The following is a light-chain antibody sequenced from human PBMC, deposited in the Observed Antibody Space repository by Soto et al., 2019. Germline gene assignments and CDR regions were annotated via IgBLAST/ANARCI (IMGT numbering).Light chain of an antibody. CDR1: QSFTTSY. CDR3: HQYGGSPQT. V-gene: IGKV3-20*01. J-gene: IGKJ1*01. CDR2: GTS. Sequence: IGLTQSPGTLSLSPGEIATLSCRTIQSFTTSYLAWYQQKPVKAPRLLIYGTSNRATGIPDRFSGSGSATDFTHTISRMEPEDLAVYYCHQYGGSPQTFGQGTK.